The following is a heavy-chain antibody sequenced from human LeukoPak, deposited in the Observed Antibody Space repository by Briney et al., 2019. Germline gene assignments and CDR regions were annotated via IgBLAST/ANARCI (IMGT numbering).Heavy chain of an antibody. V-gene: IGHV3-9*01. Sequence: GGSLRLSCAASGFTFTTYWMSWVRQAPGKGLEWVAGISWNSGSIGYADSVKGRFTISRDNAKNSLYLQMNSLRTEDTALYYCAKDYLGYDAFDIWGQGTMVTVSS. D-gene: IGHD3-16*01. J-gene: IGHJ3*02. CDR2: ISWNSGSI. CDR1: GFTFTTYW. CDR3: AKDYLGYDAFDI.